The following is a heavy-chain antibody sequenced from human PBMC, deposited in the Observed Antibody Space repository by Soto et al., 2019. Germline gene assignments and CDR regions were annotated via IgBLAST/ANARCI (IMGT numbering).Heavy chain of an antibody. CDR3: ARGTGIAAAGRSDWFDP. V-gene: IGHV1-18*04. CDR1: GYTFTSYG. J-gene: IGHJ5*02. Sequence: ASVKVSCKASGYTFTSYGISWVRQAPGQGLEWMGWISAYNGNTNYAQKLQGRVTMTTDTSTSTAYMELRSLRSEDTAVYYCARGTGIAAAGRSDWFDPWGQGTLVTVSS. D-gene: IGHD6-13*01. CDR2: ISAYNGNT.